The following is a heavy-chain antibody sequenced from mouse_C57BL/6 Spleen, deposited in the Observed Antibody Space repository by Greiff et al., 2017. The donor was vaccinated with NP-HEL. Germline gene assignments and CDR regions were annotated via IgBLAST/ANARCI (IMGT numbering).Heavy chain of an antibody. Sequence: QVQLKESGPELVKPGASVKISCKASGYAFSSSWMNWVKQRPGKGLEWIGRIYPGDGDTNYNGKFTGKATLTADKSSSTAYMQLSSLTSEDSAVYFCARWGYDYFYYAMDYWGQGTSVTVSS. V-gene: IGHV1-82*01. J-gene: IGHJ4*01. CDR2: IYPGDGDT. CDR1: GYAFSSSW. D-gene: IGHD2-4*01. CDR3: ARWGYDYFYYAMDY.